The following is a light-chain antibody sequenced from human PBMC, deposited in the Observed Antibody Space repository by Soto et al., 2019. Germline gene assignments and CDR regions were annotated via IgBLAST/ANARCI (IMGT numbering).Light chain of an antibody. V-gene: IGKV3-15*01. CDR2: GAS. CDR1: QSISSN. J-gene: IGKJ2*01. Sequence: EIVMTQSPATLSVSPGERATLSCRASQSISSNLAWYQQKPGQSPRLLIYGASTRATGIPGRFSGSGFGTEFTLTISSLQSEYFAVYYCQQYNNWPPAYTFGQGTKLEIK. CDR3: QQYNNWPPAYT.